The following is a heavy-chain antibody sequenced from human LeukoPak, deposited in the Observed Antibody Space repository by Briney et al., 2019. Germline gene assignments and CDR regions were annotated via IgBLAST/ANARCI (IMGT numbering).Heavy chain of an antibody. J-gene: IGHJ4*02. D-gene: IGHD3-22*01. CDR3: ARDRFYYHRSGYYGFDY. V-gene: IGHV4-4*07. Sequence: PSETLSLTCTVSGGSISSYYWSWIRQPAGKGLEWIGRIYTSGSTNYNPSLKSRVTMSVDTSKNQFSLKLSSVTAADTAVYYCARDRFYYHRSGYYGFDYWGQGTLVTVSS. CDR2: IYTSGST. CDR1: GGSISSYY.